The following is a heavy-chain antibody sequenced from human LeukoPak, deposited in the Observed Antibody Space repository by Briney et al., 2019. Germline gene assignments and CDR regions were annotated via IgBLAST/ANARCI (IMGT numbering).Heavy chain of an antibody. CDR1: GFTFSDYY. CDR3: ARAAMTTTWDY. CDR2: ISSSGSTI. D-gene: IGHD1-26*01. J-gene: IGHJ4*02. Sequence: GGSLRLSCAASGFTFSDYYMSWIRQAPGKGLEWVSYISSSGSTIYYADSVKGRFTISRDNAKNSLYLQMNSLRAEGTAVYYCARAAMTTTWDYWGQGTLVTVSS. V-gene: IGHV3-11*04.